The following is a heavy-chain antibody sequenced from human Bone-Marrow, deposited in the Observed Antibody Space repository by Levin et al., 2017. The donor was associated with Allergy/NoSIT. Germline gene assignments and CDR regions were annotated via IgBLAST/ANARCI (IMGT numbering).Heavy chain of an antibody. CDR2: ISYDGSNK. CDR1: GFTFSSYG. Sequence: GESLKISCAASGFTFSSYGMHWVRQAPGKGLEWVAVISYDGSNKYYADSVKGRFTISRDNSKNTLYLQMNSLRAEDTAVYYCAKEGLYYYDSSGYHDNWFDPWGQGTLVTVSS. D-gene: IGHD3-22*01. CDR3: AKEGLYYYDSSGYHDNWFDP. J-gene: IGHJ5*02. V-gene: IGHV3-30*18.